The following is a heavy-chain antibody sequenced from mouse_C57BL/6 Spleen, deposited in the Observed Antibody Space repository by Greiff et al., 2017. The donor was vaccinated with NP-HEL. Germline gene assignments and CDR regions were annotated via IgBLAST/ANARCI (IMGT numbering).Heavy chain of an antibody. V-gene: IGHV5-4*03. CDR3: AKNYDHYFDY. J-gene: IGHJ2*01. CDR2: ISDGGSYT. D-gene: IGHD2-4*01. CDR1: GFTFSSYA. Sequence: EVMLVESGGGLVKPGGSLKLSCAASGFTFSSYAMSWVRQTPEKRLEWVATISDGGSYTYYPDNVKGRFTISRDNAKNNLYLQMSHLKSEDTAMYYCAKNYDHYFDYWGQGTTLTVSS.